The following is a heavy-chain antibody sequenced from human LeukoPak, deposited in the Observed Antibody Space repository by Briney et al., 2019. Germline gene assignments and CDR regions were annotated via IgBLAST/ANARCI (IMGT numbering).Heavy chain of an antibody. V-gene: IGHV1-2*02. CDR1: GYTFTLYN. D-gene: IGHD5-24*01. CDR2: VYPKNGGT. CDR3: AKFEGQGATILD. Sequence: ASVKVSCKASGYTFTLYNIHWIRQAPGQGLGWMGYVYPKNGGTKYARKFQDRVTMTRDTPISTAYMELRNLRPDDTAVYYCAKFEGQGATILDWGQGTLVTVSS. J-gene: IGHJ1*01.